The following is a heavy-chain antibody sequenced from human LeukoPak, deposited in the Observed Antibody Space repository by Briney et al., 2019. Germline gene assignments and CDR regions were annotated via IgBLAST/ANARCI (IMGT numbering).Heavy chain of an antibody. CDR3: ARGRDSSGYYIAGFDP. CDR2: IIPIFGTA. CDR1: GGTFIIYA. D-gene: IGHD3-22*01. Sequence: VKVSCXASGGTFIIYAISWVRQAPGQGLEWMGGIIPIFGTANYSQKFQGRVTITADESTSTAYMALSSLRSEDTAVYYCARGRDSSGYYIAGFDPWGQGTLVTVSS. V-gene: IGHV1-69*01. J-gene: IGHJ5*02.